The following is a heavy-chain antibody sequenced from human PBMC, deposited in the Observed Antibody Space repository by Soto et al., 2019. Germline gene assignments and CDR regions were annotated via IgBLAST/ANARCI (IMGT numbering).Heavy chain of an antibody. J-gene: IGHJ4*02. CDR1: GYTFTSYD. D-gene: IGHD3-10*01. Sequence: GASVKVSCKDSGYTFTSYDIKWVRQATGQGLEWMGWMNPNSGNTGYAQKFQGRVTMTRNTSISTAYMELSSLRSEDTAVYYCARGLYYYGSGSYNYWGQGTLVTVSS. V-gene: IGHV1-8*01. CDR3: ARGLYYYGSGSYNY. CDR2: MNPNSGNT.